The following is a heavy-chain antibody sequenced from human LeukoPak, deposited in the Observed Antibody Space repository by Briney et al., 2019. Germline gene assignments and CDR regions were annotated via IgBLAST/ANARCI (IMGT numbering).Heavy chain of an antibody. CDR2: IKQDGSEK. Sequence: GGSLRLSCAASGFTFSSYWMSWVRQAPGKGLEWVANIKQDGSEKYYVDSVKGRFTISRDNAKNSLYLQMNSLRAEDTAVYYCARVWFGEEDYFDYWGQGTLVTVSS. J-gene: IGHJ4*02. CDR3: ARVWFGEEDYFDY. CDR1: GFTFSSYW. D-gene: IGHD3-10*01. V-gene: IGHV3-7*01.